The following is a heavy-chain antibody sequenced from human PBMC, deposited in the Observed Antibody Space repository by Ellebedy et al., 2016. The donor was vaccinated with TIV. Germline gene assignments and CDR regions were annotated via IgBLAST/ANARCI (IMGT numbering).Heavy chain of an antibody. CDR1: GGSISSYY. D-gene: IGHD4-17*01. CDR3: AGSADGADFDY. J-gene: IGHJ4*02. Sequence: MPSETLSLTCTVSGGSISSYYWSWIRQPPGKGLEWIGYIYYSGSTNYNPSLKSRVTISVDTSKNQFSLKLSSVTAADTAVYYCAGSADGADFDYWGQGTLVTVSS. CDR2: IYYSGST. V-gene: IGHV4-59*01.